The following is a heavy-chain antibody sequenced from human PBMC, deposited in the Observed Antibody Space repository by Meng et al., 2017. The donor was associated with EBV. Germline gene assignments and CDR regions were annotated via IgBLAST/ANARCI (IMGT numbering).Heavy chain of an antibody. CDR2: INTYSGKA. V-gene: IGHV7-4-1*02. CDR3: ARGVEENGSHYPFDS. Sequence: QVELVQTVSWWKRPGASMKVSCKASGYTFRNQAINWMRQVPGQGLEWMGWINTYSGKATFAQGFTGRFVFSLDTPVTTAHLQISGLKTEDSAVYYCARGVEENGSHYPFDSWGQGTLVTVSS. J-gene: IGHJ4*02. D-gene: IGHD1-1*01. CDR1: GYTFRNQA.